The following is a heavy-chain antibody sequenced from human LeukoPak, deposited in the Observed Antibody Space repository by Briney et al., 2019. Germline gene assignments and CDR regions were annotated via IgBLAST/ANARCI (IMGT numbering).Heavy chain of an antibody. V-gene: IGHV3-23*01. CDR2: ISGSGGRT. D-gene: IGHD3-10*01. CDR3: AKSRSGGYYGSGSFDY. J-gene: IGHJ4*02. CDR1: GFTFSSYA. Sequence: GRSLSLSCAASGFTFSSYAMSCVRQAPGKGMEWVSAISGSGGRTYYADSVKGRFTTSRDNSTNTLYLQMNSLRAEDKAVYYCAKSRSGGYYGSGSFDYWGQGTLVTVSS.